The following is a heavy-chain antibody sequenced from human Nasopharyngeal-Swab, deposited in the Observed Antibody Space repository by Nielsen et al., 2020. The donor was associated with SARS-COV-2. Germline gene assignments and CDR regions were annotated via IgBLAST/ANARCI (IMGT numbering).Heavy chain of an antibody. CDR1: GFIFDDFA. CDR2: ITWNSDEV. D-gene: IGHD4-17*01. CDR3: AKATVTHDAFDI. V-gene: IGHV3-9*01. Sequence: SLKISCAASGFIFDDFAMHWVRQVPGKGLEWVSGITWNSDEVHYADSVKGRFTISRDNAKNSLYLQMNSLRAEDTALYYCAKATVTHDAFDIWGQGTMVTVSS. J-gene: IGHJ3*02.